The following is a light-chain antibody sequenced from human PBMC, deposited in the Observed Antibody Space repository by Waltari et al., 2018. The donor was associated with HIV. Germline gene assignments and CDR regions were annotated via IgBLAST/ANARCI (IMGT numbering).Light chain of an antibody. CDR3: QQYNNWPPYT. Sequence: VMTQSPATVSKSRGETATLSGRASESINSHLAWYQHKPGQAPRLLIYGASTRAAGIPARFSGSGSGTEFSLTISSLQSEDFAVYYCQQYNNWPPYTFGQGTKLEIK. V-gene: IGKV3-15*01. J-gene: IGKJ2*01. CDR2: GAS. CDR1: ESINSH.